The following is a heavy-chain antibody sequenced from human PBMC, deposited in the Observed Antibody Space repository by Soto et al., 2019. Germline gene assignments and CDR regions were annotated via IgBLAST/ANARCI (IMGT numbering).Heavy chain of an antibody. D-gene: IGHD2-2*01. CDR2: INPSGDST. CDR3: VRESTPTRWFDP. V-gene: IGHV1-46*03. Sequence: ASVKVSCKASGYTFTSYYIHWVRQAPGQGLEWMGVINPSGDSTSYAQNFQGRVTMTRDTSTSTVYMELSSLRSEDTAVYYCVRESTPTRWFDPWGQGTLVTV. J-gene: IGHJ5*02. CDR1: GYTFTSYY.